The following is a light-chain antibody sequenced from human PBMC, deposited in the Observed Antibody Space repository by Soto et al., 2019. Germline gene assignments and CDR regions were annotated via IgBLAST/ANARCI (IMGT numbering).Light chain of an antibody. J-gene: IGKJ1*01. CDR2: GVS. CDR1: QSVSSDY. CDR3: QQYGSSAWT. V-gene: IGKV3-20*01. Sequence: EIVLTQSPGTLSLSPGERATLSCRASQSVSSDYLAWYQQKPGQAPRLLIYGVSSRATGIPDRFSGSGSGTDFTLTISRLEPEAFAVYYCQQYGSSAWTFGQGTKVDIK.